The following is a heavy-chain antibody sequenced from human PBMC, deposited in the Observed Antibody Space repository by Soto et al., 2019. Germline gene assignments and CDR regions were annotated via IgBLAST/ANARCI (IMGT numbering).Heavy chain of an antibody. CDR1: GFSVSTSGEG. CDR3: AHRQGTRSGWFNYDF. D-gene: IGHD6-19*01. J-gene: IGHJ4*02. Sequence: QITLKESGPTLVKPTQTLTLTCTCSGFSVSTSGEGVGWIRQPPGKALEWLALIYWDDDKRYSPSLKSRLTITKDASQNQVVLTVTNVDPVDTATYYCAHRQGTRSGWFNYDFWGQGTLVTVSS. V-gene: IGHV2-5*02. CDR2: IYWDDDK.